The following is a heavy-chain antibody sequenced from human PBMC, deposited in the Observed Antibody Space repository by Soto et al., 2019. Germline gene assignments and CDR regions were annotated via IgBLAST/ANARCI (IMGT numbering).Heavy chain of an antibody. J-gene: IGHJ6*03. CDR1: GYTFTGYY. CDR3: ARELSSSSSGYYYYYMDV. CDR2: INPNSGGT. Sequence: ASVKVSCKASGYTFTGYYMHWVRQAPGQGLEWMGWINPNSGGTNYAQKFQGWVTMTRDTSISTAYMELSRLRSDDTAVYYCARELSSSSSGYYYYYMDVWGKGTTVTSP. D-gene: IGHD6-6*01. V-gene: IGHV1-2*04.